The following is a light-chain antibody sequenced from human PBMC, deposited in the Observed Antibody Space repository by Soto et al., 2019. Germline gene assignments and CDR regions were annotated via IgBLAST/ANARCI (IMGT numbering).Light chain of an antibody. Sequence: QSVLTQPASVSGSPGQSITISCTGTISDVGGYNYVSWYQQHLGKAPKLMIFDVSNRPSGVSNRFSGSKSGYTASLTISGLQAEDEADYYCSSYTSSSTYVFGTGTKVHRP. J-gene: IGLJ1*01. V-gene: IGLV2-14*03. CDR3: SSYTSSSTYV. CDR2: DVS. CDR1: ISDVGGYNY.